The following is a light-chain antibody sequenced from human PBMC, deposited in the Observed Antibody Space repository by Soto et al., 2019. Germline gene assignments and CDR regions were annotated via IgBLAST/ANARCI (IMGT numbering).Light chain of an antibody. CDR3: QQYNSYWT. CDR2: AAS. Sequence: DIQMTHSPSSLSSSVGDRVTITGRASQSISSYLNWYQQKPGKAPKLLIYAASSLQSGVPSRFSGSGSGTEFTLTISSLRPDDFATYYCQQYNSYWTFGQGTKVDIK. CDR1: QSISSY. V-gene: IGKV1-5*01. J-gene: IGKJ1*01.